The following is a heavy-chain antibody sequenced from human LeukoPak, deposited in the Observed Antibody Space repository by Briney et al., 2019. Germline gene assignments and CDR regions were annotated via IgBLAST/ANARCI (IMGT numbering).Heavy chain of an antibody. CDR2: IYHSGST. V-gene: IGHV4-30-2*01. CDR1: GGSISSGDYY. J-gene: IGHJ3*02. Sequence: PSETLSLTCTVSGGSISSGDYYWNWIRQPPGEGLEWIGSIYHSGSTYYNPSLKSRVTISVDRSKNQFSLKLTSVTAADTAVYSCARGRSAFDIWGQGTMVTVSS. CDR3: ARGRSAFDI.